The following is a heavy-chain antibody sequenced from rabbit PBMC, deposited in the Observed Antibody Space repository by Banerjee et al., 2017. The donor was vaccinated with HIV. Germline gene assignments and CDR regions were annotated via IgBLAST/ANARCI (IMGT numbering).Heavy chain of an antibody. V-gene: IGHV1S29*01. CDR1: GFDFSNYY. CDR3: VRRISDAYDL. D-gene: IGHD6-1*01. J-gene: IGHJ4*01. Sequence: QEQLEESGGDLVKPEGSLTLTCTASGFDFSNYYMNWVRQAPGEGLEYIGTISTGGRTYYASWVNGRFTISKDNAQNTVFLQMTSLTAADTATYFCVRRISDAYDLWGPGTLVTVS. CDR2: ISTGGRT.